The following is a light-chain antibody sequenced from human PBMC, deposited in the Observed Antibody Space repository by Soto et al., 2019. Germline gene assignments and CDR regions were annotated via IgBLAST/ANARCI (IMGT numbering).Light chain of an antibody. CDR1: SSDVGAYDF. CDR2: GVR. V-gene: IGLV2-14*03. J-gene: IGLJ1*01. Sequence: QPASGAGAPVPSVTISCTGTSSDVGAYDFVSWYQQHPDKAPKLMIYGVRGRPSGVSNRFSGSKSFNTATLTISGLQAEDEADYYFSSHTTRNTRVFGTVTKVPLL. CDR3: SSHTTRNTRV.